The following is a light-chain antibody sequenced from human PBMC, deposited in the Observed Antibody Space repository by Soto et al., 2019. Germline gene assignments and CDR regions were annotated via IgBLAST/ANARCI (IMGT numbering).Light chain of an antibody. Sequence: DIRMTQSPPSLSASVGDKITITCRASQGINNYLAWYQQKQGEVPKLLIYAASTLESGVSYRLRGSGSATVFTLTINSHQHEDVGSCFCQKYKSVPRTFVEGSKVDIK. J-gene: IGKJ1*01. CDR3: QKYKSVPRT. CDR1: QGINNY. V-gene: IGKV1-27*01. CDR2: AAS.